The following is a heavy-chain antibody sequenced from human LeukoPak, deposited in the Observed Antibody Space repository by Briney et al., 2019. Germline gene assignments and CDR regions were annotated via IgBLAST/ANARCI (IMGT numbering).Heavy chain of an antibody. V-gene: IGHV3-23*01. CDR3: AKNGEPHYYMDV. CDR2: ISGSGSNT. D-gene: IGHD1-14*01. J-gene: IGHJ6*03. CDR1: GFTFTTYG. Sequence: GGSLRLSCAASGFTFTTYGMIWVRQAPGKGREWVLGISGSGSNTYYADSAKGRFTSSRDYSKRTVYLQMNSLRAEDTAVYYCAKNGEPHYYMDVLGKGTTVTVSS.